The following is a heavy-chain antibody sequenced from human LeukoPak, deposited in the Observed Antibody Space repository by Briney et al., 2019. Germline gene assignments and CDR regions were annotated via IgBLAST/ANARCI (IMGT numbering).Heavy chain of an antibody. CDR2: MNPNSGNT. J-gene: IGHJ6*03. Sequence: ASVKVSCKASGYTFTSYDINWVRQATGQGLEWMGWMNPNSGNTGYAQKFQGRVTITRNTSISTAYMELSSLRSEDTAVYYCARGEGYCGGDCYPHPYYYYYMDVWGKGTTVTVSS. V-gene: IGHV1-8*03. D-gene: IGHD2-21*01. CDR1: GYTFTSYD. CDR3: ARGEGYCGGDCYPHPYYYYYMDV.